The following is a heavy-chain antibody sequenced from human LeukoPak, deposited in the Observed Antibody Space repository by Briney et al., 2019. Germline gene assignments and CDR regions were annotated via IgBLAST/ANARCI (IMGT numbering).Heavy chain of an antibody. J-gene: IGHJ3*02. CDR2: IIGSGYNS. V-gene: IGHV3-23*01. CDR3: AKWMVRRDFWSGAFDI. D-gene: IGHD3-3*01. Sequence: GGSLRLSCAASGFTFSSYAMTWVRQAPGKGLEWVSAIIGSGYNSYYAASVKGRFTISRDNSKNTLFLQMNSLRGEDTAIYYCAKWMVRRDFWSGAFDIWGQGTMVTV. CDR1: GFTFSSYA.